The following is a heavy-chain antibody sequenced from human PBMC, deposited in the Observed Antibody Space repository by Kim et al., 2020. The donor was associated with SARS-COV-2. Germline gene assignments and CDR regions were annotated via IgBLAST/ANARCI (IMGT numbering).Heavy chain of an antibody. Sequence: GGSLRLSCAASGFTFSSYAMSWVRQAPGKGLEWVSAISGSGGSTYYADSVKGRFTISRDNSKNTLYLQMNSLRAEDTAVYYCARYGGNSHYYYGMDVWGQGTTVTVSS. V-gene: IGHV3-23*01. J-gene: IGHJ6*02. CDR1: GFTFSSYA. D-gene: IGHD4-17*01. CDR3: ARYGGNSHYYYGMDV. CDR2: ISGSGGST.